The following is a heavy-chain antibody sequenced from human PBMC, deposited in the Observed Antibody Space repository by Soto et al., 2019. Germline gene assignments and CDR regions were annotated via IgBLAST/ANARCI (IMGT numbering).Heavy chain of an antibody. CDR1: GFTFSSYG. Sequence: PGGSLRLSCAASGFTFSSYGMHWVRQAPGKGLEWVAVIWYDGSNKYYADSVKGRFTISRDNSKNTLYLQTNSLRAEDTAVYYCARDPMFGAGTWYYYGMDVWGQGTTVTVSS. D-gene: IGHD3-10*02. CDR2: IWYDGSNK. J-gene: IGHJ6*02. CDR3: ARDPMFGAGTWYYYGMDV. V-gene: IGHV3-33*01.